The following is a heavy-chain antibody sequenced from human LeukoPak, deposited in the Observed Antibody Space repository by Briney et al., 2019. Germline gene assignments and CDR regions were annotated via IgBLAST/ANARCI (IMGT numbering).Heavy chain of an antibody. CDR2: ISGSGGST. Sequence: GGSLRLSCAASGFTFSSYAMSWVRQAPGKGLEWVSTISGSGGSTYYPDSVKGRFTISRDNSKNTLYLQMNSLRAEDTAVYYCANQPGIAAAFNYWGQGTLVTVSS. CDR1: GFTFSSYA. CDR3: ANQPGIAAAFNY. J-gene: IGHJ4*02. V-gene: IGHV3-23*01. D-gene: IGHD6-13*01.